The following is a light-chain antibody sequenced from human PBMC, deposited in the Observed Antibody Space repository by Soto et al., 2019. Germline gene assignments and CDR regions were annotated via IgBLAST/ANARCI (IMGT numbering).Light chain of an antibody. Sequence: IVLTQSPGTLSLSPGERATLSCRASQSVSSTYLAWYQQKPGQAPRLLIYGASSRATGIPDRFSGSGSGTDFTLTITSLQSEDFALYFCQQYKNWPPWTFGQGTKVDIK. CDR2: GAS. J-gene: IGKJ1*01. CDR3: QQYKNWPPWT. CDR1: QSVSSTY. V-gene: IGKV3-20*01.